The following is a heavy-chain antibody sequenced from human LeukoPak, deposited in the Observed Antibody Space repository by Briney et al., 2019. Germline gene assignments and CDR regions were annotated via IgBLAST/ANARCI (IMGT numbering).Heavy chain of an antibody. CDR3: ARGFHLLRGLILAPYH. D-gene: IGHD3-10*01. V-gene: IGHV3-53*01. CDR1: GFSVASIY. Sequence: GGSLRLSCSASGFSVASIYMSWVRQAPGKGLQWVSVIHGNGGKDYAGSVRGRFTISRDNSKNTVYLQMDNLRVEDTAVYYCARGFHLLRGLILAPYHWGQGTLVTVSS. J-gene: IGHJ5*02. CDR2: IHGNGGK.